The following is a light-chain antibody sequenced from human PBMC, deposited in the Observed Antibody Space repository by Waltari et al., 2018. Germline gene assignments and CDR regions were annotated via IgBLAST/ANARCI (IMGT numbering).Light chain of an antibody. CDR2: YDR. Sequence: SYVVTQPPSVSVAPGETATITCGGDNIGTYSVHWYQQKAGQAPVLVIFYDRDRPSGIPEHFSGSNSGNTATLTISRVEAGDEARYYCHVWHPHVDPGVFGTGTEVTVL. V-gene: IGLV3-21*04. CDR3: HVWHPHVDPGV. CDR1: NIGTYS. J-gene: IGLJ1*01.